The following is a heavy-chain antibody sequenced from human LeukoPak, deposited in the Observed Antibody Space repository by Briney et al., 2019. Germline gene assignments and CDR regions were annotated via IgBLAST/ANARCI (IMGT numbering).Heavy chain of an antibody. V-gene: IGHV3-30-3*01. CDR2: ISYDGSNK. J-gene: IGHJ4*02. CDR3: AREVDY. Sequence: GRSLRLSCAASGFTFSSYAMHWVRQAPGKGLEWVAVISYDGSNKYYADSVKGRFTISRDNSKNTLYLQMNSLRAEDTAVYYCAREVDYWGQGTLVTVPS. CDR1: GFTFSSYA.